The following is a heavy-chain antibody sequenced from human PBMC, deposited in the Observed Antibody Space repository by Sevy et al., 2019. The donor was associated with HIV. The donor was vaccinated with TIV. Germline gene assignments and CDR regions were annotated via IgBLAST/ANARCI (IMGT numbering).Heavy chain of an antibody. CDR1: GFTFDDYA. V-gene: IGHV3-9*01. D-gene: IGHD6-19*01. J-gene: IGHJ6*02. CDR2: ISWNSGSI. Sequence: GGSLRLSCAASGFTFDDYAMHWVRQAPGKGLEWVSGISWNSGSIGYADSVKGRFTISRDNAKNSLYLQMNSLRAEDTALYYCAKGSPDSSPRLGYYYYGMDVWGQGTTVTVSS. CDR3: AKGSPDSSPRLGYYYYGMDV.